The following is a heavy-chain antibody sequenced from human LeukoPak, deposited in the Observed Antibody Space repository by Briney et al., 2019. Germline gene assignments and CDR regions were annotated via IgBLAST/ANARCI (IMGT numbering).Heavy chain of an antibody. Sequence: GGSLRLSCAASGITVSSNYMSWVRQALGKGLEWVSVIYSGGSTYYADSVKGRFTISRDNSRNTLYLQMNSLRAEDTAVYYCARVPNYYDRGAFDIWGQGTMVTVSS. V-gene: IGHV3-53*01. CDR3: ARVPNYYDRGAFDI. D-gene: IGHD3-22*01. CDR1: GITVSSNY. CDR2: IYSGGST. J-gene: IGHJ3*02.